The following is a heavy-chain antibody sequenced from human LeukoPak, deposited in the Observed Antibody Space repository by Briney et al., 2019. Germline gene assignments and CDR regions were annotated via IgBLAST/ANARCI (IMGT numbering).Heavy chain of an antibody. CDR2: ISYSGST. D-gene: IGHD3-22*01. CDR3: AREPGFDSSGYLNWFDP. V-gene: IGHV4-59*01. Sequence: HPSETLSLTCTVSGGSISSYYWSWIRQPPGKGLEWIACISYSGSTKDHPSLKSRVTISVDTSKNQLSLKLSSVTAADTAVYYCAREPGFDSSGYLNWFDPWGQGTLVTVSS. CDR1: GGSISSYY. J-gene: IGHJ5*02.